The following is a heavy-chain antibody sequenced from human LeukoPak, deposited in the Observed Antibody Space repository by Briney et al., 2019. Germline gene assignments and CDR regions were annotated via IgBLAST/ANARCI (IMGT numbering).Heavy chain of an antibody. Sequence: PGGSLRLSCAASGFTFSSYAMSWVRQAPGKGLEWVSAISGSGGSTYYADSVKGRFTISRDNSKNTLYLQMNSLRAEDTAVYYCAKGGPYYDFWSGYPDQYFQHWGQGTLVTVSS. J-gene: IGHJ1*01. D-gene: IGHD3-3*01. CDR3: AKGGPYYDFWSGYPDQYFQH. CDR1: GFTFSSYA. V-gene: IGHV3-23*01. CDR2: ISGSGGST.